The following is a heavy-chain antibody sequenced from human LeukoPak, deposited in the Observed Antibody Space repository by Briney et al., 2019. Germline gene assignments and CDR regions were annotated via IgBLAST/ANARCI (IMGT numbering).Heavy chain of an antibody. CDR2: ILYDGSNK. CDR3: ARDRRPRYCSGGSCYSGLDY. Sequence: GGSLRLSCAASRFTFSSYGMHWVRQAPGKGLEWVAVILYDGSNKYYADSVKGRFTISRDNSKNTLYLQMNSLRAEDTAVYYCARDRRPRYCSGGSCYSGLDYWGQGTLVTVSS. V-gene: IGHV3-30*03. J-gene: IGHJ4*02. CDR1: RFTFSSYG. D-gene: IGHD2-15*01.